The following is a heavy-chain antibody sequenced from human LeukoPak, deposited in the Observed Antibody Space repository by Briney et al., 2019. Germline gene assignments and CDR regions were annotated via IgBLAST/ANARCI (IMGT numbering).Heavy chain of an antibody. Sequence: PGGSLRLSCAVSGFTVSGNYMSWVRQAPGKGLEWVSGITGSGANAYYADSVKGRFTISRDNSRNTLYLQMNSLRAEDTAVYHCAKDDSYIRFYSWGQGTLVTVSS. V-gene: IGHV3-23*01. D-gene: IGHD3-22*01. CDR1: GFTVSGNY. CDR3: AKDDSYIRFYS. J-gene: IGHJ5*01. CDR2: ITGSGANA.